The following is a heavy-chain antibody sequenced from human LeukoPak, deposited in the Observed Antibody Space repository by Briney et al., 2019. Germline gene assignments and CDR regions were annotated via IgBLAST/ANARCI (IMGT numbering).Heavy chain of an antibody. J-gene: IGHJ4*02. Sequence: GGSLRLSCAASGFTFSYFYMSWIRQAPGKGLEWVSYISSSGSTIFYADSVKGRFTISRDNAKNALYLQMNSLRAEDTAVYYCARSVVAATETFDYWGQGTLVTVSS. V-gene: IGHV3-11*04. CDR3: ARSVVAATETFDY. CDR1: GFTFSYFY. D-gene: IGHD2-15*01. CDR2: ISSSGSTI.